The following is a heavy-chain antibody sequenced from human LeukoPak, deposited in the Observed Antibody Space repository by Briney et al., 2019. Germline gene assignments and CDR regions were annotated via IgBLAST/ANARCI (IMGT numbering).Heavy chain of an antibody. CDR1: GGSISSYY. CDR3: ARGQGAHDY. J-gene: IGHJ4*02. Sequence: PSETLSLTCTVSGGSISSYYWSWIRQPPGKGLEWIGYIYYTGNTSYNPSLKSRVTISVDTSKNQFSLKLSSVTAADTAVYYCARGQGAHDYWGQGTLVTVSS. D-gene: IGHD3-16*01. CDR2: IYYTGNT. V-gene: IGHV4-59*12.